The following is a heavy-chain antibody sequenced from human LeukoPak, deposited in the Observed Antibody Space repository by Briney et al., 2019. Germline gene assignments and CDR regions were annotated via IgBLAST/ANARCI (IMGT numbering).Heavy chain of an antibody. Sequence: GESLKISCKGSEYSFTSYWSAWVRQMPGGGLEWMGIIYPGDSDTRYSPSFQGQVTFSADKSISTAYLQWSSLKASDTAMYYCAKGAGGSGSYYPYYWGQGTLVIVSS. J-gene: IGHJ4*02. V-gene: IGHV5-51*01. CDR1: EYSFTSYW. D-gene: IGHD3-10*01. CDR2: IYPGDSDT. CDR3: AKGAGGSGSYYPYY.